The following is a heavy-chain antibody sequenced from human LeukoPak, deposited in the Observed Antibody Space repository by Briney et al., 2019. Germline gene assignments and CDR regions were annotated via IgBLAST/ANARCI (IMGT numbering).Heavy chain of an antibody. J-gene: IGHJ3*02. D-gene: IGHD2-21*01. CDR1: GFTFSSYA. CDR3: AKDLSGVVIAIRVPDPFDI. V-gene: IGHV3-23*01. CDR2: ISSSGGST. Sequence: GGSLRLSSAASGFTFSSYAMSSVRHAPRKRLEWVSAISSSGGSTYYAVSVKGRITISRDNSKNTLYLQIHSPRAEDTAVYYCAKDLSGVVIAIRVPDPFDIWGQGTMVTVSS.